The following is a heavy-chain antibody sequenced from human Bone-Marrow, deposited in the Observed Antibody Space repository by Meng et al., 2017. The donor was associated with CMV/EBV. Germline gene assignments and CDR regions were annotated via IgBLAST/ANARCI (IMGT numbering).Heavy chain of an antibody. D-gene: IGHD1-1*01. V-gene: IGHV1-2*02. Sequence: ASVKVSCKASGYTFTGYFMHWVRQAPGQGLEWMGWINPNSGGTNYAQKFQGRVTMTRDTSISTAYVELSRLRSDDTAVYYCARESWRTTGKLYYYGMDVWGQGTTVTVSS. CDR3: ARESWRTTGKLYYYGMDV. J-gene: IGHJ6*02. CDR1: GYTFTGYF. CDR2: INPNSGGT.